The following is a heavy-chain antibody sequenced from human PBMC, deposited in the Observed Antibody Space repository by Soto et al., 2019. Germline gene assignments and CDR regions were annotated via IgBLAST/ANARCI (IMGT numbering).Heavy chain of an antibody. CDR1: GGSISSYY. J-gene: IGHJ3*02. CDR2: IYYSGST. Sequence: LPLTCTVSGGSISSYYWSWIRQPPGKGLEWIGYIYYSGSTNYNPSLKSRVTISVDTSKNQFSLKLSSVTAADTAVYYCARRYGLSAFDIWGQGTMVTVSS. V-gene: IGHV4-59*08. CDR3: ARRYGLSAFDI. D-gene: IGHD2-15*01.